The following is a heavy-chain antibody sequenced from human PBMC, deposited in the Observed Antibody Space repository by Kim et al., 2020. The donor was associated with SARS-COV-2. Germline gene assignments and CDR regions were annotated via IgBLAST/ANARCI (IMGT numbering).Heavy chain of an antibody. CDR2: INHSGST. CDR1: GGSFSGYY. V-gene: IGHV4-34*01. CDR3: ARGWGRERGYSYGYSENR. J-gene: IGHJ4*02. Sequence: SETLSLTCAVYGGSFSGYYWSWIRQPPGKGLEWIGEINHSGSTNYNPSLKSRVTISVDTSKNQFSLKLSSVTAADTAVYYCARGWGRERGYSYGYSENRWGQGTLVTVSS. D-gene: IGHD5-18*01.